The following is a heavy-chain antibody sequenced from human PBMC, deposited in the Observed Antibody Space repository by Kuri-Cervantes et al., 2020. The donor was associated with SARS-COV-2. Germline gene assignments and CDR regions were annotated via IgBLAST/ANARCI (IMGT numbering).Heavy chain of an antibody. Sequence: ESLKISCTVSGGSISSSSYYWGWIRQPPGKGLEWIGSIYYSGSTYYNPSLKSRVTISVDTSKNQFSLKLSSVTAADTAVYYCARTDSYYYDSSGYYYWGQGTLVTVSS. D-gene: IGHD3-22*01. V-gene: IGHV4-39*01. CDR1: GGSISSSSYY. CDR3: ARTDSYYYDSSGYYY. CDR2: IYYSGST. J-gene: IGHJ4*02.